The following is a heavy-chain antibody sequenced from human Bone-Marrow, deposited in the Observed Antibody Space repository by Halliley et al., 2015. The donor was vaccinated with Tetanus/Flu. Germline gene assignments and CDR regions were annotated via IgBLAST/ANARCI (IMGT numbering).Heavy chain of an antibody. D-gene: IGHD2-21*02. CDR3: ARIGLTAEDY. V-gene: IGHV4-31*03. Sequence: TLSLTCTVSGASISTGGYYWSWIRHHPGKGLEWMGCIYYTGSTSYSPSLKSRLTMSADTSKNQFSLRLTSVTAADTAVYYCARIGLTAEDYWGQGTLVTVSS. CDR2: IYYTGST. CDR1: GASISTGGYY. J-gene: IGHJ4*02.